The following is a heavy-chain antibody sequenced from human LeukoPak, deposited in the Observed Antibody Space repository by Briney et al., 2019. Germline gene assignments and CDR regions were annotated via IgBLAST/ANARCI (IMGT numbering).Heavy chain of an antibody. CDR2: INHSGST. CDR1: GGSFSGYY. CDR3: ARHGDYVGVDS. Sequence: SETLSLTRAVDGGSFSGYYWSWIRQPPGKGLEWIGEINHSGSTNYNPSLKSRVTISVDTSKNQFSLKLNSVTAADTAVYYCARHGDYVGVDSWGQGTLVTVSS. V-gene: IGHV4-34*01. D-gene: IGHD4-17*01. J-gene: IGHJ5*01.